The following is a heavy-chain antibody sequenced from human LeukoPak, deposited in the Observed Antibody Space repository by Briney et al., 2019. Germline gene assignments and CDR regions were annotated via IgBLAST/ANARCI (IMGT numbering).Heavy chain of an antibody. D-gene: IGHD6-19*01. J-gene: IGHJ4*02. CDR2: ISGYSDTT. V-gene: IGHV3-43*02. Sequence: GGSLRLSCAAFGFTFDDYAMHWVRHAPGKGLEWVSLISGYSDTTYYADSVKGRFTISKDNSKTSLYLQMNSLRTEDTALYYCARDISSSGEDYWGQGTLVTVSS. CDR1: GFTFDDYA. CDR3: ARDISSSGEDY.